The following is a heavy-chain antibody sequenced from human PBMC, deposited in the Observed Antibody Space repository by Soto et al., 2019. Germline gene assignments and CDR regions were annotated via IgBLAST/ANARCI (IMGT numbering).Heavy chain of an antibody. CDR1: GGSISSYY. Sequence: SETLSLTCTVSGGSISSYYWSWIRQPPGKELQYIGYIYYSGSTNYNPSLKSRVTISDDTSTNQFSLTLSSVTAADTAVYYCVRGWWEREGYVMDGRAQRTTDTGSS. CDR3: VRGWWEREGYVMDG. CDR2: IYYSGST. D-gene: IGHD1-26*01. V-gene: IGHV4-59*08. J-gene: IGHJ6*02.